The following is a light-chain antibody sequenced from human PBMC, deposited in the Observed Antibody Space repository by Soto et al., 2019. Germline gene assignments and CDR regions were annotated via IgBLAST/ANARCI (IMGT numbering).Light chain of an antibody. CDR3: SSYTSSSTL. Sequence: QSALTQPASVSGSPGQSITISGTGTSSDVGDYNYVSWYQQHPGKAPKLMLYDVSNRPSGISDRFSGYKSGHTASLTISGLQAEDEADYYCSSYTSSSTLFGTGTKLTVL. CDR1: SSDVGDYNY. V-gene: IGLV2-14*01. J-gene: IGLJ1*01. CDR2: DVS.